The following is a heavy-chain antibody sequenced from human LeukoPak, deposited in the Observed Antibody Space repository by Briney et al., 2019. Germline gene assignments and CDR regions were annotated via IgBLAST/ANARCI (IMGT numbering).Heavy chain of an antibody. Sequence: ASVKVSCKTSGYTFSNYGISWVRQAPGQGLEWMGWITAYNGNRLYAQRFQGRITLTTDTSTSTSYMELRSLRSDDTAVYYCARDLYSTIFGVVINYWGQGTLVTVSS. CDR3: ARDLYSTIFGVVINY. V-gene: IGHV1-18*01. D-gene: IGHD3-3*01. CDR1: GYTFSNYG. J-gene: IGHJ4*02. CDR2: ITAYNGNR.